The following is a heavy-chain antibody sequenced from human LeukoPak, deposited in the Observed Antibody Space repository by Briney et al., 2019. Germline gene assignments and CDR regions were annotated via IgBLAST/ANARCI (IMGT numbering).Heavy chain of an antibody. CDR3: ARVFVPGDY. Sequence: GGSLRLSCAASGFTFSSYAMHWVRQAPGKGLEWVAVISYDGSNKYYADSVKGRFTISRDNSKNTLYLQMNSLRAEDTAVYYCARVFVPGDYWGQGTLVTVSS. CDR2: ISYDGSNK. CDR1: GFTFSSYA. D-gene: IGHD2-21*01. J-gene: IGHJ4*02. V-gene: IGHV3-30*04.